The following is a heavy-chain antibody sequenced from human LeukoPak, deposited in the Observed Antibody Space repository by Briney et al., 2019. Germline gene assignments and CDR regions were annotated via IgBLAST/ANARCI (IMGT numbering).Heavy chain of an antibody. J-gene: IGHJ4*02. CDR3: ARVFGGIGYCSSTSCLFDY. CDR1: GYTFTSSG. V-gene: IGHV1-18*01. CDR2: ISPYNGNT. Sequence: ASVKVSCKASGYTFTSSGISWVRQAPGQGLEWMRWISPYNGNTNYAQKLQGRVTMTTDTSTSTAYMELRSLRSDDTAVYYCARVFGGIGYCSSTSCLFDYWGQGTLVTVSS. D-gene: IGHD2-2*01.